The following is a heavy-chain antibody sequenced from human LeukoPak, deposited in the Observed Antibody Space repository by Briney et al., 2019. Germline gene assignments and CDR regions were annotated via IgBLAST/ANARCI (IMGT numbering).Heavy chain of an antibody. J-gene: IGHJ4*02. Sequence: SETLSLTCSVSGGSISSGGYHWSWIRQPPGKGLEWIGYIYDSRSTYYNPSLKSRVTISVDTSKNQFSLKLSSVTAADTAVYYCARVYPANYGSGSFDYWGQGTLVTVSS. CDR1: GGSISSGGYH. CDR2: IYDSRST. CDR3: ARVYPANYGSGSFDY. V-gene: IGHV4-31*03. D-gene: IGHD3-10*01.